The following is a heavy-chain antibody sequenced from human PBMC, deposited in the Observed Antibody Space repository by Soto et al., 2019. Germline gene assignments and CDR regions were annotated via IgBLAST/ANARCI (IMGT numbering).Heavy chain of an antibody. J-gene: IGHJ4*02. Sequence: ASVKVSCKASGYTFTSYYMHWVRQAPGQGLEWMGIINPSGGSTSYAQKSQGRVTMTRDTSTSTVCMELSSLRSEDTAVYYCARPLAAAGLDFDYWGQGTLVTVSS. CDR2: INPSGGST. CDR3: ARPLAAAGLDFDY. CDR1: GYTFTSYY. D-gene: IGHD6-13*01. V-gene: IGHV1-46*01.